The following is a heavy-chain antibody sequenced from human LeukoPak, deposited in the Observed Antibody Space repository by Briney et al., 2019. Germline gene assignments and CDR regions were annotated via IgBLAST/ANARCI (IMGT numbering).Heavy chain of an antibody. CDR3: ARTPSVPGYYGSGSYYNPNDY. Sequence: GGAPEISLRSSGCSFTSYWIGWVRPVPGKGLEWVGIIYPGDSDTRYSPSFQGQVTSSADKSISTAYLQWSSLKASDTAMYYCARTPSVPGYYGSGSYYNPNDYWGQGTRVTVSS. CDR1: GCSFTSYW. J-gene: IGHJ4*02. V-gene: IGHV5-51*01. CDR2: IYPGDSDT. D-gene: IGHD3-10*01.